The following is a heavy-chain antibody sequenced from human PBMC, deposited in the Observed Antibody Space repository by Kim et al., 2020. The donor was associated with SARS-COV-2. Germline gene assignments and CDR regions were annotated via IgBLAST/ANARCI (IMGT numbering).Heavy chain of an antibody. V-gene: IGHV3-33*01. D-gene: IGHD6-25*01. CDR3: ARGTGQRLGNWFHP. CDR1: GFTFSVYG. CDR2: IWYDGSKT. J-gene: IGHJ5*02. Sequence: GGSLRLSCEASGFTFSVYGMHWVRQAPGKGLEWVAVIWYDGSKTYYADSVKGRFTISRDNSKNTLFLQMTSLRAEDTAVYYCARGTGQRLGNWFHPWGQGTQLTVSS.